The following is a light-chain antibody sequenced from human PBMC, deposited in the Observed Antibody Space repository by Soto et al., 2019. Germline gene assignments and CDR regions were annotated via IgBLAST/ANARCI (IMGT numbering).Light chain of an antibody. CDR1: SSDVGGYNY. J-gene: IGLJ2*01. Sequence: QSALTQPASVSGSPGQSITISCTGTSSDVGGYNYVSWYQQHPGKAPKLMIYEVNKRPSGVPDRFSGSKSGNTASLTVSGLQAEDEAHYYCSSFAGSNNVVFGGGTQLTVL. V-gene: IGLV2-8*01. CDR2: EVN. CDR3: SSFAGSNNVV.